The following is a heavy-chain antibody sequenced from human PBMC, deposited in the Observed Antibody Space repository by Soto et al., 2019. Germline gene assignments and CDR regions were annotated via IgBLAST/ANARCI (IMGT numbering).Heavy chain of an antibody. J-gene: IGHJ4*02. D-gene: IGHD4-17*01. Sequence: GGSLRLSCAASGYTFSDYYMSWIRQAPGKGLEWISYIDTSGTKIYYADSVKGRFTITRDNAKNSLYLEMNSLRDEDTAVYYCARATVTTEFDYWGQGTLVTVSS. CDR3: ARATVTTEFDY. V-gene: IGHV3-11*01. CDR2: IDTSGTKI. CDR1: GYTFSDYY.